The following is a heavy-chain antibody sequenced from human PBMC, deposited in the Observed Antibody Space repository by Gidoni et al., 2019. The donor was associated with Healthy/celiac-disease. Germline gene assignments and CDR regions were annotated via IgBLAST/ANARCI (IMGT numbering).Heavy chain of an antibody. CDR3: AKNARGWLQYEGPPVYFDL. V-gene: IGHV3-23*01. CDR1: EFTFSSCA. Sequence: EVQLLESGGGLVQPGGSLRLSCAASEFTFSSCALSWVRQAPGKGLEGVSAISGSGGSTYYADSVKGRFTISRDNSKNTLYLQMNSLRAEDTAVYYCAKNARGWLQYEGPPVYFDLWGRGTLVTVSS. D-gene: IGHD5-12*01. CDR2: ISGSGGST. J-gene: IGHJ2*01.